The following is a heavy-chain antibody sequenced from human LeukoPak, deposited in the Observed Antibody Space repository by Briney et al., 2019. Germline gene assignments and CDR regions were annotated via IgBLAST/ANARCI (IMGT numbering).Heavy chain of an antibody. Sequence: PGRSLRLPCAASGFTFSNYDIHWVRQAPGKGLEWVAVMWYDGSNKYYADSVKGRFTISRDNSENTLYLQMNSLRAEDTAVYYCAKGATSYYESRGYYLEYWGQGTLVTVSS. CDR1: GFTFSNYD. CDR3: AKGATSYYESRGYYLEY. D-gene: IGHD3-22*01. CDR2: MWYDGSNK. V-gene: IGHV3-33*03. J-gene: IGHJ4*02.